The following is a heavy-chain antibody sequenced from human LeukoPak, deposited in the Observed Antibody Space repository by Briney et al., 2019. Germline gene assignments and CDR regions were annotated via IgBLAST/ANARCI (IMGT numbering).Heavy chain of an antibody. Sequence: GESLKISCKGSGYSFTSYWISWGRQMPGKGREWMGRIDPSDSYTNYSPSFQGHVTISADKSISTAYLQWSSLKASDTAMYYCARLEGGRTAYTSPYFDYWAQGTLVTVSS. CDR3: ARLEGGRTAYTSPYFDY. CDR2: IDPSDSYT. V-gene: IGHV5-10-1*01. CDR1: GYSFTSYW. D-gene: IGHD3-16*01. J-gene: IGHJ4*02.